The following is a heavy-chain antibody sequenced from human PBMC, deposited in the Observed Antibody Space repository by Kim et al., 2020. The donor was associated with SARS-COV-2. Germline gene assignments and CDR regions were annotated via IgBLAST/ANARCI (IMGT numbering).Heavy chain of an antibody. D-gene: IGHD2-8*02. CDR1: GGSISSYN. CDR3: STSCFRLWCDC. J-gene: IGHJ4*03. V-gene: IGHV4-59*12. Sequence: SETLSLTCTVSGGSISSYNWSWMLQSPPKGLQGSGYINYSGGTTYNPPLQRRLTITAVTTKNQFSLKLRSVTTAATTVYYCSTSCFRLWCDCGGGGTLV. CDR2: INYSGGT.